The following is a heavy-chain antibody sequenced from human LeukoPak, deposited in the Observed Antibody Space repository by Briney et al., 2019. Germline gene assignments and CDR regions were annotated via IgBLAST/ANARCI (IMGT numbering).Heavy chain of an antibody. CDR3: ARGAWTFDY. V-gene: IGHV3-7*01. J-gene: IGHJ4*02. CDR2: IKQDGSEK. Sequence: GGSLRLSCVASGFTFSSYWMSWVRQAPGKGLEWVANIKQDGSEKYYVDSVKGRFTISRDNAKNSLYLQMNGLRAEDTAVYYCARGAWTFDYWGQGTLVSVS. CDR1: GFTFSSYW. D-gene: IGHD3/OR15-3a*01.